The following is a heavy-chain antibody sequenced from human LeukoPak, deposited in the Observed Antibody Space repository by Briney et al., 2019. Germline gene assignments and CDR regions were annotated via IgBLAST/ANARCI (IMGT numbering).Heavy chain of an antibody. J-gene: IGHJ4*02. CDR1: GYTFTGHY. CDR2: INPNSGDT. D-gene: IGHD2-2*01. CDR3: ARRLTTSQDLDY. V-gene: IGHV1-2*02. Sequence: ASVKVSCKASGYTFTGHYMYWVGQAPGQGLEWMGWINPNSGDTNYAQKFQGRVTMTRDTSISTAYMDLNRLTSDDTAVYYCARRLTTSQDLDYWGQGTLVTVSS.